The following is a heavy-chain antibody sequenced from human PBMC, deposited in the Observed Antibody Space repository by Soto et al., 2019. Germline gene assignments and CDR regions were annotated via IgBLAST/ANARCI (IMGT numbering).Heavy chain of an antibody. Sequence: PGGSLRLSCAASGFTFSSYGMHWVRQAPGKGLEWVAVISYDGSNKYYADSVKGRFTISRDNSKNTLYLQMNSLRAEDTAVYYCAKDRSYYGSWSYYRDAFAIWGQRTMVTVSS. CDR3: AKDRSYYGSWSYYRDAFAI. J-gene: IGHJ3*02. CDR1: GFTFSSYG. D-gene: IGHD3-10*01. V-gene: IGHV3-30*18. CDR2: ISYDGSNK.